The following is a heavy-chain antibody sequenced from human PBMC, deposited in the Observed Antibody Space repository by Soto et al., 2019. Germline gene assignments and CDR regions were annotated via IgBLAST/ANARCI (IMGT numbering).Heavy chain of an antibody. V-gene: IGHV3-23*01. CDR2: ISGSGGST. CDR3: AKDGDHASSFDY. Sequence: GGSLRLSCAASGFTFSSYAMSWVRQAPGKGLEWVAAISGSGGSTYYADSVKVRVTISRDNSQNTLYLQMNSLRAYDSAVYYCAKDGDHASSFDYWGQGTLVTVSS. D-gene: IGHD7-27*01. CDR1: GFTFSSYA. J-gene: IGHJ4*02.